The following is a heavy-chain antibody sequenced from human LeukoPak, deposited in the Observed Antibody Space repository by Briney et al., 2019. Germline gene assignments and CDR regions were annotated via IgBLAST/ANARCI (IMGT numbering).Heavy chain of an antibody. CDR3: ARTFWVRPFDY. J-gene: IGHJ4*02. V-gene: IGHV4-34*01. Sequence: PSETLSLTCAVYGGSFSGYYWSWIRQPPGKGLEWIGEINHSGSTNYNPSLKSRVTISVDTSKNQFSLKLSSVTAADTAVYYCARTFWVRPFDYWGQGTLVTVSS. CDR2: INHSGST. D-gene: IGHD2/OR15-2a*01. CDR1: GGSFSGYY.